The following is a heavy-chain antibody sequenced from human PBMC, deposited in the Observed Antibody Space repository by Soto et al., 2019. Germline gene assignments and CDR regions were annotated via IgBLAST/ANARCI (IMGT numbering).Heavy chain of an antibody. D-gene: IGHD6-13*01. CDR3: VREEFEAGRGHFGC. CDR2: ISYGGKNE. J-gene: IGHJ4*02. Sequence: QVQVVESGGGVVQPGGSLRLSCVASGFTFRTCAMHWVRQAPGKGLEWVAAISYGGKNEYYAQSVKGRFTVSRDMSNSTLYLQMNGLRTEDTAVYYCVREEFEAGRGHFGCWGQGTLVSVSS. CDR1: GFTFRTCA. V-gene: IGHV3-30*04.